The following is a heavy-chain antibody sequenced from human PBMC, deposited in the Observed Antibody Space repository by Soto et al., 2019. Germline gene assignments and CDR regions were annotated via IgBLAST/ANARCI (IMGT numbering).Heavy chain of an antibody. CDR1: GFTFSSYA. CDR3: AKISPAAGLDY. V-gene: IGHV3-23*01. J-gene: IGHJ4*02. CDR2: ISSGVST. D-gene: IGHD6-13*01. Sequence: EVQLLESGGGLVQPGGSLRLSCAASGFTFSSYAMSWVRQAPGKGLEWVSSISSGVSTYYADSVKGRFTISRDNSKNTLSLKMNSLRDEDTAVYYCAKISPAAGLDYWGQGNLVTVSS.